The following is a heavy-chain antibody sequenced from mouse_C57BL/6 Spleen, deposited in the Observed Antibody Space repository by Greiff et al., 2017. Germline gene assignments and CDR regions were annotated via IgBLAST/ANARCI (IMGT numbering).Heavy chain of an antibody. V-gene: IGHV1-80*01. Sequence: QVQLQQSGAELVKPGASVKISCKASGYAFSSYWMNWVKQRPGKGLEWIGQIYPGDGDTNYNGKFKGKATLTADKSSSTAYMQLSSLTSEDSAVYFCARDYGSGYWYFDVWGTGTTVTVSS. CDR2: IYPGDGDT. CDR1: GYAFSSYW. D-gene: IGHD1-1*01. J-gene: IGHJ1*03. CDR3: ARDYGSGYWYFDV.